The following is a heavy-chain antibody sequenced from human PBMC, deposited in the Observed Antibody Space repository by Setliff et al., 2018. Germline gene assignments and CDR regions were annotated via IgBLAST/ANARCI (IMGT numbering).Heavy chain of an antibody. V-gene: IGHV3-23*01. J-gene: IGHJ5*02. CDR2: ISGSGGST. Sequence: SGVSLRLSCAASGFTFSSYAMSWVRQAPGKGLEWVSAISGSGGSTYYADSVKGRFTISRDNSKNTLYLQMNSLRAEDTAVYYCAKNGFGVVALGVNNWFDPWGQGTLVTVSS. CDR1: GFTFSSYA. CDR3: AKNGFGVVALGVNNWFDP. D-gene: IGHD3-10*01.